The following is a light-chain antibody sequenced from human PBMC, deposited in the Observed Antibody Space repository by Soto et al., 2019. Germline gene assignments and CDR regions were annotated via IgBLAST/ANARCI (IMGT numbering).Light chain of an antibody. CDR1: SSDVGTYNL. J-gene: IGLJ2*01. Sequence: QSALTQPASVSGSPGQSITISCTGSSSDVGTYNLVSWYQHHPGKAPKLMISEVIKRPSGVSNRFSGSKSGKTASLTISGLQAEDEADYYCCSYAGSSIFVFGGGTKLTVL. CDR3: CSYAGSSIFV. V-gene: IGLV2-23*02. CDR2: EVI.